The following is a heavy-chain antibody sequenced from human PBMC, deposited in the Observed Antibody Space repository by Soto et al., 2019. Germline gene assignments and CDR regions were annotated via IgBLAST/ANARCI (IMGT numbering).Heavy chain of an antibody. V-gene: IGHV1-69*12. Sequence: QVQLVQSGAEVKKPGSSVKVSCKASGGTFSRYAISWVRQAPGQGVEWMGGITPMFGTANSAQKFQGRVTITADESTSKGHMELRRLGSEDTSGDYYAQTLGSGVSWRGRFDLWGRGTLVIVS. CDR2: ITPMFGTA. D-gene: IGHD3-3*01. CDR3: AQTLGSGVSWRGRFDL. J-gene: IGHJ2*01. CDR1: GGTFSRYA.